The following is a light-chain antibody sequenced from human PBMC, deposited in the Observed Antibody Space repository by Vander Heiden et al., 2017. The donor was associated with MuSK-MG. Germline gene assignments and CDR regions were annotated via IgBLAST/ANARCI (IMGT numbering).Light chain of an antibody. J-gene: IGKJ5*01. Sequence: DIVMTQSQLSLPVTPGEPASISCRSSQNLLHSNGYNYLDWYLQKPGQSPQLLIYLGSNRASGVPDRFSGSGSGTDFTLKISRVEAEDVGVYYCMQALQTPRTFGQGTRLEIK. CDR2: LGS. CDR3: MQALQTPRT. V-gene: IGKV2-28*01. CDR1: QNLLHSNGYNY.